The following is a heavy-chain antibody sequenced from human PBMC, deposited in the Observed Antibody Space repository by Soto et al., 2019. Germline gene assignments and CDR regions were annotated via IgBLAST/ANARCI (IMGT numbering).Heavy chain of an antibody. V-gene: IGHV3-23*01. J-gene: IGHJ4*02. CDR2: ISGSGGST. Sequence: EVQLLESGGGLVQPGGSLRLSCAASGFTFSSYAMSWVRQAPGKGLEWVSAISGSGGSTYYADSVKGRFTISRDNSKNTLYLQMNSLRAEDTAVYYCAKSWGYYYDSSGAYYFGYWGQGTLVTVSS. D-gene: IGHD3-22*01. CDR1: GFTFSSYA. CDR3: AKSWGYYYDSSGAYYFGY.